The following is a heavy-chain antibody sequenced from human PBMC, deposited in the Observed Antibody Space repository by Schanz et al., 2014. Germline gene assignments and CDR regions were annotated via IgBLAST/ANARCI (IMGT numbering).Heavy chain of an antibody. Sequence: QVLLVQSGAEVKKPGASVKVSCKASGYTFRHYGISWLRQAPGQGLEWMGYISGYNGNTNYAPKVQDRVTMTTDTSTSTAYMELRSLRSDDTAVYYCARGWGYDALTGYVFWGQGTLVTVSS. V-gene: IGHV1-18*04. CDR1: GYTFRHYG. D-gene: IGHD3-9*01. CDR3: ARGWGYDALTGYVF. J-gene: IGHJ4*02. CDR2: ISGYNGNT.